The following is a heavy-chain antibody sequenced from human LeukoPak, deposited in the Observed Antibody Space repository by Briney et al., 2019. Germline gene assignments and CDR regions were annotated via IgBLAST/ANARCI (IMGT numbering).Heavy chain of an antibody. Sequence: PGGSLRLSCAASGFTFSSYGMHWVRQAPGKGLEWVAVIWYDGSNKYYADSVKGRFTISRDNSKNTLYLQMNSLRAEDTAVYYCAGGSLRYFDWLLLGYWGQGTLVTVSS. J-gene: IGHJ4*02. D-gene: IGHD3-9*01. CDR1: GFTFSSYG. CDR2: IWYDGSNK. V-gene: IGHV3-33*01. CDR3: AGGSLRYFDWLLLGY.